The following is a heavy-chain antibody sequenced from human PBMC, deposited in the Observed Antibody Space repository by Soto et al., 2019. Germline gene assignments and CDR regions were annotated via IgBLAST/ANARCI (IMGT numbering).Heavy chain of an antibody. CDR2: IKQDGSEK. Sequence: GSLRLSCAASGFTFSSYWMSWVRQAPGKGLEWVANIKQDGSEKYYVDSVKGRFTISRDNAKNSLYLQMNSLRAEDTAVYYCARERYSSSYYFDYWGQGTLVTVSS. V-gene: IGHV3-7*01. D-gene: IGHD6-6*01. CDR3: ARERYSSSYYFDY. CDR1: GFTFSSYW. J-gene: IGHJ4*02.